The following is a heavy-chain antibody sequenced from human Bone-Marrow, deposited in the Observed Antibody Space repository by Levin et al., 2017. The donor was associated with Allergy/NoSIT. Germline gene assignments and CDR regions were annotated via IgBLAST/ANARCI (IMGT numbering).Heavy chain of an antibody. D-gene: IGHD2-15*01. CDR3: AKDQFCSGGSCPFDY. J-gene: IGHJ4*02. CDR1: GFTFSSYA. Sequence: GESLKISCAASGFTFSSYAMSWVRQAPGKGLEWVSAISGSGGSTYYADSVKGRFTISRDNSKNTLYLQMNSLRAEDTAVYYCAKDQFCSGGSCPFDYWGQGTLVTVSS. V-gene: IGHV3-23*01. CDR2: ISGSGGST.